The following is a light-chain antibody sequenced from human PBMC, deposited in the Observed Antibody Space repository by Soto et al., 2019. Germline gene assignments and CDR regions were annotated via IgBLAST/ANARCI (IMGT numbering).Light chain of an antibody. V-gene: IGLV2-14*01. CDR3: SAYTTTSTLI. J-gene: IGLJ1*01. CDR1: SSDIGAYNF. CDR2: EVS. Sequence: LTHPSSVSGSPGQSSTISGTATSSDIGAYNFVSWYQQHPGKAPKLMIYEVSNRPSGISIRFSGSKSVNTASLTISGVQAEDEAHYYCSAYTTTSTLIFGAGTKVTV.